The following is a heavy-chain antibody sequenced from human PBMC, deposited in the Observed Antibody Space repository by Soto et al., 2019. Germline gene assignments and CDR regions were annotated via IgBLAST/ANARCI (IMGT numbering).Heavy chain of an antibody. V-gene: IGHV1-46*01. CDR2: INPLPTSGST. CDR3: ARDLAAAAY. Sequence: QVQLVQSGAEVKKPGASVKVSCKASGYIFTNYYIHWVRQAPGQGLEWMAIINPLPTSGSTNYAQKFQGRVTVTRDTSTSTVYMELRSLRSEDTAIYYCARDLAAAAYWGQGTLVTVSS. CDR1: GYIFTNYY. D-gene: IGHD6-13*01. J-gene: IGHJ4*02.